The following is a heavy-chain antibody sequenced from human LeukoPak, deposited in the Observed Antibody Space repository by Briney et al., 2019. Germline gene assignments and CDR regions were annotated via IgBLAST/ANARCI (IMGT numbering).Heavy chain of an antibody. V-gene: IGHV3-30*12. D-gene: IGHD3-3*01. Sequence: GGSLRLSCAASGFTFNSFGIHWVRQAPGKGLEWVAVIYYDGSNNFYSDSVKGRFTISRDNSKNTVFLQMSSLRAEDTAVYYCAARIWSAYYTFDCWGQGTLVTVSS. CDR1: GFTFNSFG. CDR2: IYYDGSNN. J-gene: IGHJ4*02. CDR3: AARIWSAYYTFDC.